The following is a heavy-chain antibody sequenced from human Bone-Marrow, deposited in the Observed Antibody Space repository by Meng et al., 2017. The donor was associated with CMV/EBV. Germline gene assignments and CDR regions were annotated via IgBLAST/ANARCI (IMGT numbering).Heavy chain of an antibody. D-gene: IGHD3-3*01. J-gene: IGHJ4*02. Sequence: GESLKISCEASGFTFSSYGMHWVRQAPGKGLEWVAFIRYDGSNKYYADSLKGRFTISRDNSKNTLYLQMNSLRAEDTAMYYCAKNGPQILEWFRDYFDYWGQGTLATVPS. V-gene: IGHV3-30*02. CDR3: AKNGPQILEWFRDYFDY. CDR1: GFTFSSYG. CDR2: IRYDGSNK.